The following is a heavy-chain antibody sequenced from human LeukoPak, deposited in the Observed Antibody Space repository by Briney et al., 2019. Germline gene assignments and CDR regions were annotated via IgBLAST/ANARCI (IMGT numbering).Heavy chain of an antibody. CDR3: AREAHRDIVVVPAAIWFAP. CDR2: IYTSGST. CDR1: GGSISSYY. D-gene: IGHD2-2*01. V-gene: IGHV4-4*07. Sequence: SETLSLTCTVSGGSISSYYWSWIRQPAGKGLEWIGRIYTSGSTNYNPSLKSRVTMSVDTSKNQFSLKLSSVTAADPAVYYGAREAHRDIVVVPAAIWFAPWGQGTLVTVSS. J-gene: IGHJ5*02.